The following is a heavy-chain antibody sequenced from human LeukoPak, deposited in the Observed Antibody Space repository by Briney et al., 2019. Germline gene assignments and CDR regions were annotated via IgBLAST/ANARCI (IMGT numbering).Heavy chain of an antibody. D-gene: IGHD1-1*01. CDR3: ARDRALERRKYYYYYMDV. J-gene: IGHJ6*03. Sequence: GGSLRLSCAASGFTFSSYWMSWVRQAPGKGLEWVANIKQDGSEKYYVDSVKGRFTISRDNAKNSLYLQMNSLRAEDTAVYYCARDRALERRKYYYYYMDVWGKGTTVTVSS. CDR2: IKQDGSEK. CDR1: GFTFSSYW. V-gene: IGHV3-7*01.